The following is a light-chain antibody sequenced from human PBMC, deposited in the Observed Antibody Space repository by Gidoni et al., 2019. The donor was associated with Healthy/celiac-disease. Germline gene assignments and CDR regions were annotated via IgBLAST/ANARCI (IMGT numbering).Light chain of an antibody. CDR1: SRDVGGYHY. Sequence: QSALTQPASVSGSPGQSITISCTGTSRDVGGYHYLSWYQQHPGKAPKLMIYEVSNRPSGVSNRFSGSKSGNTASLTISGLQAEDEADYYCSSYTSSSTLVFGGGTKLTVL. V-gene: IGLV2-14*01. J-gene: IGLJ2*01. CDR2: EVS. CDR3: SSYTSSSTLV.